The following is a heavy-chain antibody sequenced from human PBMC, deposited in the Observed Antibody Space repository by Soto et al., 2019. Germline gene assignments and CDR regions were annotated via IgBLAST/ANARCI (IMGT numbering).Heavy chain of an antibody. CDR3: XXFTTXTTFHYGMHV. J-gene: IGHJ6*02. CDR1: GYSFTSYW. V-gene: IGHV5-51*01. CDR2: IYPGDSDT. D-gene: IGHD4-4*01. Sequence: SLKISCKGSGYSFTSYWIGWVRQMPGKGLEWMGIIYPGDSDTRYSPSFQGQVTISADKSISTAYLQWSSLKASDTAMYYCXXFTTXTTFHYGMHVWRQGTPVTVXS.